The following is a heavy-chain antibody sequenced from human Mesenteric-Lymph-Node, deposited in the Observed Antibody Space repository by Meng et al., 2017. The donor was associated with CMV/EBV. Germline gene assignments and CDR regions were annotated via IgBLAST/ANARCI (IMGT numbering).Heavy chain of an antibody. CDR1: GLSLGDYW. CDR3: ARDGLVVPAATYYDFWSGAFDYYYYGMDV. Sequence: GESLKISCAAAGLSLGDYWMSWVRQGPGERLEWVADIKPDGSTKYYAASVKGRFTISRDNAERSLYLQMNSLRAEDTAVYYCARDGLVVPAATYYDFWSGAFDYYYYGMDVWGQGTTVTVSS. D-gene: IGHD3-3*01. V-gene: IGHV3-7*01. CDR2: IKPDGSTK. J-gene: IGHJ6*02.